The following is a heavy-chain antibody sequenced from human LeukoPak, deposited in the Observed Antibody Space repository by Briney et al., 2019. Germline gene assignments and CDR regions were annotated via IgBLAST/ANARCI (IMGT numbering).Heavy chain of an antibody. V-gene: IGHV3-23*01. Sequence: GGSLRLSCAASGFTFSSYAMSWVRQAPGKGLEWVSAISGSGGSTYYADSVKGRFTISRDNSKNTLYLQMNSLRAEGTAVYYCAKEYQNYGDYAGCDYWGQGTLVTVSS. CDR1: GFTFSSYA. J-gene: IGHJ4*02. D-gene: IGHD4-17*01. CDR2: ISGSGGST. CDR3: AKEYQNYGDYAGCDY.